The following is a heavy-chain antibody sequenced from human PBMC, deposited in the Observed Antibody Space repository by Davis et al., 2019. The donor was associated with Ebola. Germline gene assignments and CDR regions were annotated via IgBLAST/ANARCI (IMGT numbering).Heavy chain of an antibody. J-gene: IGHJ4*02. CDR2: TYYKSKWYN. CDR3: ARGWLQGYLDY. Sequence: HSQTLSLTCAISGDSVSSAGWNWIRQSPSRGLEWLGRTYYKSKWYNDYAVSVKSRITVNPDTSKNQFSLQLDSVTPEDTAVYYCARGWLQGYLDYWGQGSLVTVSS. D-gene: IGHD2-15*01. V-gene: IGHV6-1*01. CDR1: GDSVSSAG.